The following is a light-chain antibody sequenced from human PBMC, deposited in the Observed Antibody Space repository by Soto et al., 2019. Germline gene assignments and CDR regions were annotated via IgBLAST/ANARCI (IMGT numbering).Light chain of an antibody. Sequence: EIVMTQSPATLSVSPGERVTLSCRASQSVSSRLAWYQQKPGQAPRLLIYDASTRATGIPARFSGSGSGTEFTLTISSLQSEDFVLYYCQQYKNWPPEYTFGQGTKLEIK. CDR2: DAS. J-gene: IGKJ2*01. CDR3: QQYKNWPPEYT. V-gene: IGKV3-15*01. CDR1: QSVSSR.